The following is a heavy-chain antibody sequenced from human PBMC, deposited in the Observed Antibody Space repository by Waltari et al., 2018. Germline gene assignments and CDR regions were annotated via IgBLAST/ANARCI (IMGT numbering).Heavy chain of an antibody. CDR2: INPNSGGT. Sequence: QVQLVQSGAEVKKPGASVKVSCKASGYTFTGYYMQWVRQAPGQGLEWMGRINPNSGGTNYAQKFQGRVTMTRDTSISTAYMELSRLRSDDTAVYYCARGTYQLRRGGDWFDPWGQGTLVTVSS. CDR3: ARGTYQLRRGGDWFDP. V-gene: IGHV1-2*06. J-gene: IGHJ5*02. D-gene: IGHD2-2*01. CDR1: GYTFTGYY.